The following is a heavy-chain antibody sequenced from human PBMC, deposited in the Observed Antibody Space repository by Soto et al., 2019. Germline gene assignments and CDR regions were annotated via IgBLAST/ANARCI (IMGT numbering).Heavy chain of an antibody. CDR2: ISSSSSYI. CDR1: GFTFSSYS. V-gene: IGHV3-21*01. Sequence: GGSLRLSCAASGFTFSSYSMNWVRQAPGKGLEWVSSISSSSSYIYYADSVKGRFTISRDNAKNSLYLQMNSLRAEDTAVYYCARDTVTPNKPDYWGQGTLVTVYS. J-gene: IGHJ4*02. CDR3: ARDTVTPNKPDY. D-gene: IGHD4-17*01.